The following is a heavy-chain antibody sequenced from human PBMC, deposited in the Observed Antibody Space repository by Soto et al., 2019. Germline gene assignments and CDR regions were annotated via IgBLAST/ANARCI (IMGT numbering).Heavy chain of an antibody. CDR2: INRLRCT. D-gene: IGHD3-10*02. CDR3: VTGSSRDSDKSLSLFDP. V-gene: IGHV4-34*01. CDR1: GGSFSDNY. Sequence: PSETLSLTCAASGGSFSDNYWSWIRQPPGKGLEWLGEINRLRCTNYNLSLQSRHTMSLDTSKTQLSLRLTSGTAADTAMYYCVTGSSRDSDKSLSLFDPWGQGTTVTVSS. J-gene: IGHJ6*02.